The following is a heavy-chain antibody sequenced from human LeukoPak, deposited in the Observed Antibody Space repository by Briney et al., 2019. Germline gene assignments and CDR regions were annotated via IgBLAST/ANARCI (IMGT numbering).Heavy chain of an antibody. Sequence: SETLSLTCTVSGGSISSSSYYWGWIRQPPGKGLEWIGRIYYSGSTYYNPSLKSRVTISVDTSKNQFSLKLSSVTAADTAVYYCARQKKIGYCSSTSCYNWFDPWGQGTLVTVSS. CDR1: GGSISSSSYY. CDR2: IYYSGST. V-gene: IGHV4-39*01. D-gene: IGHD2-2*01. J-gene: IGHJ5*02. CDR3: ARQKKIGYCSSTSCYNWFDP.